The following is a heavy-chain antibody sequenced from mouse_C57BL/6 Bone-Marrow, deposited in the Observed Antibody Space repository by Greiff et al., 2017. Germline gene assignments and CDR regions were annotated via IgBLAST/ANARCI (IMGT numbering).Heavy chain of an antibody. J-gene: IGHJ4*01. CDR3: ARTYYGNYVYAMDY. V-gene: IGHV1-64*01. Sequence: VQLQQPGAELVKPGASVKLSCKASGYTFTSYWMHWVKQRPGQGLEWIGMIHPNSGSTNYNEKFKSKATLTVDKSSSTAYMQLSSLTSEDSAVYYCARTYYGNYVYAMDYWGQGTSVTVSS. CDR2: IHPNSGST. D-gene: IGHD2-10*01. CDR1: GYTFTSYW.